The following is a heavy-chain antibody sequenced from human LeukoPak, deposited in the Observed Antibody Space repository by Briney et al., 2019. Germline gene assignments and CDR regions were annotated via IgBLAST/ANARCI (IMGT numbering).Heavy chain of an antibody. CDR2: IYYSGST. J-gene: IGHJ4*02. V-gene: IGHV4-31*03. D-gene: IGHD2-15*01. Sequence: SQTLSLTCTVSGGSISSGGYYWSWIRQHPGKGLEWIGYIYYSGSTYYNPSLKSRVTISVDTSKNQFSLKLSSVTAADTAVYYCARGVGYCRGGSCYSGGNFDYWGQGTLVTVSS. CDR3: ARGVGYCRGGSCYSGGNFDY. CDR1: GGSISSGGYY.